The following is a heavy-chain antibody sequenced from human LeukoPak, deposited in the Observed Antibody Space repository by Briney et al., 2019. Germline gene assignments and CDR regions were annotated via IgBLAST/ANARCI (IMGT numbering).Heavy chain of an antibody. CDR1: GYTFTVYY. Sequence: ASVKVSCKASGYTFTVYYMHWVRQAPGQGLEWMGWINPNSGGTNYAQKFQGRVTMTRDTSISTAYMELSRLASDDTAVYFCARDRSRIFGERGLDSWGQGSLVTVSS. CDR2: INPNSGGT. CDR3: ARDRSRIFGERGLDS. J-gene: IGHJ4*02. D-gene: IGHD3-10*01. V-gene: IGHV1-2*02.